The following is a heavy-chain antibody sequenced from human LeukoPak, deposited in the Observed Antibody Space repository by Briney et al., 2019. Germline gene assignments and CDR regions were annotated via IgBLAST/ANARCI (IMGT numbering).Heavy chain of an antibody. CDR1: GVSISSYY. V-gene: IGHV4-59*01. CDR3: ARGRYYYMDV. Sequence: PSETLSLTCTVSGVSISSYYWSWIRQPPGKGLEWIGYIYYSGSTNYNPSLKSRVTISVDTSKNQFSLKLSSVTAADTAVYYCARGRYYYMDVWGKGTTVTVSS. CDR2: IYYSGST. J-gene: IGHJ6*03.